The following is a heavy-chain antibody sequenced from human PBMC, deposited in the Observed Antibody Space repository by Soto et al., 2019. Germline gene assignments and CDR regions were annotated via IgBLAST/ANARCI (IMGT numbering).Heavy chain of an antibody. D-gene: IGHD1-26*01. CDR3: ARKATGGTDYYYYGTDV. CDR1: GGTFSSYA. CDR2: IIPIFGTA. Sequence: SVKVSCKASGGTFSSYAISWVRQAPGQGLEWMGGIIPIFGTANYAQKFQGRVTITADKSTSTAYMELSSLRSEDTAVYYCARKATGGTDYYYYGTDVWGQGTKVTVSS. V-gene: IGHV1-69*06. J-gene: IGHJ6*02.